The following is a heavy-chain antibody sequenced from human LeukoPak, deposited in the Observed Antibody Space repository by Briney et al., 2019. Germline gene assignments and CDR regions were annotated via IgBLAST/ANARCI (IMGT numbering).Heavy chain of an antibody. CDR3: AKDIGDGYSQFDY. CDR1: GFTFDDYA. J-gene: IGHJ4*02. V-gene: IGHV3-9*01. D-gene: IGHD5-24*01. CDR2: ISWNSGSI. Sequence: PGGSLRLSCAASGFTFDDYAMHWVRQAPGKGLEWVSGISWNSGSIGYADSVKGRFTISRDNAKNSPYLQMNSLRAEDTALYYCAKDIGDGYSQFDYWGQGTLVTVSS.